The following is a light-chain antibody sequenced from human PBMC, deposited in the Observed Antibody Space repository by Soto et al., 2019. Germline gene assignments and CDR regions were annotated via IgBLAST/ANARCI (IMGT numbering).Light chain of an antibody. CDR3: QQYGSSLWT. Sequence: EIVLTQSPGTLSLSPGERATLSCRASQSVSSSYLAWYQQKPGQAPRLLIYGASSRATGIPDRFSGSGSVTDFTLTISRLEPADFAVYYCQQYGSSLWTFGQGTKVDIK. V-gene: IGKV3-20*01. CDR1: QSVSSSY. CDR2: GAS. J-gene: IGKJ1*01.